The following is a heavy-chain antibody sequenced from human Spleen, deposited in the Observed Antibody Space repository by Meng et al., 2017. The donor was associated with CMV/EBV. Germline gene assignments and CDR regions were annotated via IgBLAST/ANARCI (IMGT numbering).Heavy chain of an antibody. Sequence: QLQEPGPVLVKPSEPLSLTGHASGGSTSSYSWSWIRQPAGKGLEWIGRIYTSGSTNYNPSLKSRVTMSVDTSKNQFSLKLSSVTAADTAVYYCARDPVDTSFDYWGQGTLVTVSS. CDR1: GGSTSSYS. CDR3: ARDPVDTSFDY. CDR2: IYTSGST. J-gene: IGHJ4*02. D-gene: IGHD5-18*01. V-gene: IGHV4-4*07.